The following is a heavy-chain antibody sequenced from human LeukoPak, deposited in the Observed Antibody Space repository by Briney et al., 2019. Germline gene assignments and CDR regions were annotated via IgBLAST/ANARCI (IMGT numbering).Heavy chain of an antibody. CDR3: AWPWDY. J-gene: IGHJ4*02. Sequence: SGGSLRLSCAASGFTLSSYWMHWVRQAPGKGLVWVSHINSDGSSTSYADSVKGRFTISRDNAKNTLYLQMNSLRAEDTAVYYCAWPWDYWGQGTLVTVSS. CDR1: GFTLSSYW. V-gene: IGHV3-74*01. CDR2: INSDGSST.